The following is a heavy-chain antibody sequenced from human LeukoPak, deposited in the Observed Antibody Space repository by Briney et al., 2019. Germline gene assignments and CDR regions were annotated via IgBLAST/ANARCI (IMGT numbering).Heavy chain of an antibody. V-gene: IGHV1-69*01. CDR3: ARDGYWCSSTSCYSYYYYGMDV. Sequence: GFSVKVSCEASGGTFSSYAISWVRQAPGQGLEWMGGIIPIFGTANYAQKFQGRVTITADESTSTAYMELSSLRSEDTAVYYCARDGYWCSSTSCYSYYYYGMDVWGQGTTVTVSS. CDR1: GGTFSSYA. CDR2: IIPIFGTA. J-gene: IGHJ6*02. D-gene: IGHD2-2*01.